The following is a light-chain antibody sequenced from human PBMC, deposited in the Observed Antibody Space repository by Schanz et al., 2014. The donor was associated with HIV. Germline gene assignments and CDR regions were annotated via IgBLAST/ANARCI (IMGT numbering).Light chain of an antibody. Sequence: QSALTQPASVSGSPGQSITISCTGTSSDDGGYNYASWYQQHPGKAPKLMIYEVSKRPSGVSHRFSGSRSGNTASLTISGLQAEDEADYYCCSYAGGDTLVFGGGTKLTVL. V-gene: IGLV2-23*02. J-gene: IGLJ3*02. CDR1: SSDDGGYNY. CDR2: EVS. CDR3: CSYAGGDTLV.